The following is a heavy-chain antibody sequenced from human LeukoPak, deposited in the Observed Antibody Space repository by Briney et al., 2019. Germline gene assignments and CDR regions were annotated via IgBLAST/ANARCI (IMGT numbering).Heavy chain of an antibody. CDR1: GFSFSDAW. J-gene: IGHJ4*02. D-gene: IGHD3-3*01. V-gene: IGHV3-15*01. CDR2: IRSKTDSETT. Sequence: GGSLRLSCVVSGFSFSDAWMSWVRQAPGKGLEWIGRIRSKTDSETTEYAAPVKRRFSISRDDSKKTLYLQMNSLKTEDTAVYYCTTGRFPPRYWGQGTLVTVSP. CDR3: TTGRFPPRY.